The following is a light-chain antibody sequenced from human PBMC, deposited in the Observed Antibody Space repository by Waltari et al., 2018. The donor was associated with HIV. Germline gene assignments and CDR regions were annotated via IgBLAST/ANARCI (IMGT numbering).Light chain of an antibody. Sequence: QSALTQPASVSGSPGQSITISCPGTSSVVGGYKYVSLYQQHPGKAPKLMIYDVSNRPSGVSNRFSGSKSGNTASLTISGLQAEDEADYYCSSYTSSSTYVFGTGTKVTVL. CDR2: DVS. CDR3: SSYTSSSTYV. J-gene: IGLJ1*01. CDR1: SSVVGGYKY. V-gene: IGLV2-14*03.